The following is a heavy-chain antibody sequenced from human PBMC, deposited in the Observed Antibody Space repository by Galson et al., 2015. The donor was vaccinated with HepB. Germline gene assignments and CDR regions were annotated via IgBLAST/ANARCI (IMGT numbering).Heavy chain of an antibody. Sequence: SLRLSCAASGFTFSSYAMHWVRQAPGKGLEWVAVISNDGSNKYHADSVKGRFTISRENSNNTLYLQMNSLRPEDTAVYYCARDMDTSHFPCPLDYWGQGTLVTVSS. V-gene: IGHV3-30-3*01. D-gene: IGHD2-2*01. J-gene: IGHJ4*02. CDR3: ARDMDTSHFPCPLDY. CDR2: ISNDGSNK. CDR1: GFTFSSYA.